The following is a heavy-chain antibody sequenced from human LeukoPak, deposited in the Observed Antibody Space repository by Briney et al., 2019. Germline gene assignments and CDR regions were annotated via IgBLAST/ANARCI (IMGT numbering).Heavy chain of an antibody. CDR1: GGSISSSSYY. CDR2: IYYSGST. CDR3: ARDQRGTNWFDP. J-gene: IGHJ5*02. Sequence: SETLSLTCTVSGGSISSSSYYWGWIRQPPGKGLEWIGSIYYSGSTYYNPSLKSRVTISVDTSKNQFSLKLSPVTAADTAVYYCARDQRGTNWFDPWGQGTLVTVSS. V-gene: IGHV4-39*07.